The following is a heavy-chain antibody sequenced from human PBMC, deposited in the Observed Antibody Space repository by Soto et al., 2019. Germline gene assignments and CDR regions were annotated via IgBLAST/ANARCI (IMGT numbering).Heavy chain of an antibody. J-gene: IGHJ4*02. CDR1: GFTFSSYG. Sequence: QVQLVESGGGVVQPGRSLRLSCAASGFTFSSYGMHWVRQAPGKGLEWVAAIWYDGSNKYYADSVKGRFTISRDNSKNTLYQQMNSLRAEDTAVYYCARDSRREYYDSRPYWGADYWGQGTLVTVSS. CDR2: IWYDGSNK. V-gene: IGHV3-33*01. CDR3: ARDSRREYYDSRPYWGADY. D-gene: IGHD3-22*01.